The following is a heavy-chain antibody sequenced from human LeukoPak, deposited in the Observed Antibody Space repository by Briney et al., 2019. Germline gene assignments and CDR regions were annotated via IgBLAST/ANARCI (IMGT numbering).Heavy chain of an antibody. CDR1: GFPFSNYD. Sequence: GGSLRLSCAASGFPFSNYDMHWVRQVTGKGLEWVSAFHTAGDIHYSGSVKGRFATSRENAKNSFYLQMNNLRAGDTAVYYCARGSCSSRSCYKRVNGLDLWGQGTPVTVSS. CDR2: FHTAGDI. V-gene: IGHV3-13*01. J-gene: IGHJ6*02. CDR3: ARGSCSSRSCYKRVNGLDL. D-gene: IGHD2-2*01.